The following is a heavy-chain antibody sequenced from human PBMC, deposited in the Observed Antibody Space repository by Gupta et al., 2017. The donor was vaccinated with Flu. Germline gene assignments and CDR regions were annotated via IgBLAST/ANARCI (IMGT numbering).Heavy chain of an antibody. J-gene: IGHJ5*02. CDR2: INHSGST. Sequence: QVQLQQWGAGLLKPSETLSLTCAVYGGSFSGYYWSWIRQPPGKGLAWIGEINHSGSTNYNPSLKSRVTISVDTSKNQFPLKLSSVTAADTAVYYCASGGSLGIHSSSSAERRARFDPWGQGTLVTVSS. CDR1: GGSFSGYY. V-gene: IGHV4-34*01. CDR3: ASGGSLGIHSSSSAERRARFDP. D-gene: IGHD6-13*01.